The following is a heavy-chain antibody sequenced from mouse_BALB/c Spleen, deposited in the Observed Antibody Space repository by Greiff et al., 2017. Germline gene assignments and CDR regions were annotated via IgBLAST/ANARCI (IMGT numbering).Heavy chain of an antibody. J-gene: IGHJ2*01. D-gene: IGHD1-1*01. CDR2: ISSGSSTI. V-gene: IGHV5-17*02. Sequence: EVQLVESGGGLVQPGGSRKLSCAASGFTFSSFGMHWVRQAPEKGLEWVAYISSGSSTIYYADTVKGRFTISRDNPKNTLVLQMTSLRSEDTAMYYCARGYYYGSSYGYFDYWGQGTTLTVSS. CDR1: GFTFSSFG. CDR3: ARGYYYGSSYGYFDY.